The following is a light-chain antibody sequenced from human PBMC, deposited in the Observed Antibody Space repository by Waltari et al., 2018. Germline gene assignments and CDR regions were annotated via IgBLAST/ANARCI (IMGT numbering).Light chain of an antibody. V-gene: IGLV3-19*01. CDR2: GKN. CDR1: SLRSYY. J-gene: IGLJ3*02. CDR3: NSRDSSGNPV. Sequence: SSELTQDPAVSVALGPTVRITCQGDSLRSYYVSWYQQKPGQAPVLVIYGKNNRPSGIPDRFSGSSSGNTASLTITGAQAEDEADYYCNSRDSSGNPVFGGGTKLTVL.